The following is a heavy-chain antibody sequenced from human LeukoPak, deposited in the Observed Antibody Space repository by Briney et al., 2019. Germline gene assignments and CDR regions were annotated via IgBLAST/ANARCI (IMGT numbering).Heavy chain of an antibody. Sequence: PGGSLRLSCAASGFTFSSYAMHWVRQAPGKGLEWVAVISYDGSNKYYADSVKGRFTISRDNSKNTLYLQMNSLRAEDTAVYYCAKLPSVAFDYWGQGTLVTVSS. CDR2: ISYDGSNK. CDR1: GFTFSSYA. CDR3: AKLPSVAFDY. J-gene: IGHJ4*02. D-gene: IGHD2-15*01. V-gene: IGHV3-30-3*02.